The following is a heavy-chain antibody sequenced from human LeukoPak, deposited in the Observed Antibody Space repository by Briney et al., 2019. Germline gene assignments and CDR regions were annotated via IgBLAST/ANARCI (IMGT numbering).Heavy chain of an antibody. V-gene: IGHV3-33*01. Sequence: GGSLRLSCAPSGFSFSRYTMHWVRQAPRKGLEWVAVILFDGSDTYYAASVQGRFTISRDSSTLYLQISSLRAEDTSVYSCARALYTGSNWDFFEYWGQGTLVTASS. J-gene: IGHJ4*02. D-gene: IGHD1-26*01. CDR3: ARALYTGSNWDFFEY. CDR2: ILFDGSDT. CDR1: GFSFSRYT.